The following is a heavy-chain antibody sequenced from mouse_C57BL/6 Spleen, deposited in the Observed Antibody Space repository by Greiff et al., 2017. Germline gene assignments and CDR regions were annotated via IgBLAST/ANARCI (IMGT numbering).Heavy chain of an antibody. Sequence: VQLQQSGPVLVKPGASVKMSCKASGYTFTDYYMNWVKQSHGKSLEWIGVINPYNGGTSYNQKFKGKATLTVDKSSSTAYMELNSLTSEDSAVYYGANYGSSYGYFDVWGTGTTVTVSS. J-gene: IGHJ1*03. CDR2: INPYNGGT. V-gene: IGHV1-19*01. D-gene: IGHD1-1*01. CDR3: ANYGSSYGYFDV. CDR1: GYTFTDYY.